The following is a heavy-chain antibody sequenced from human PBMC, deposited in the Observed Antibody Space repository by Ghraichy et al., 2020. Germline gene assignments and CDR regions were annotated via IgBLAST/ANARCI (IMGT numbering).Heavy chain of an antibody. CDR2: ITGRSDTI. CDR3: VKDWGSYGSGINDYFDY. D-gene: IGHD3-10*01. Sequence: GGSLRLSCAGSGFSFSNFAMNWVRQAPGKGLEWVSSITGRSDTIYYADSVKGRFTISRDNSRSTLYVQMSSLRADDTAIYYCVKDWGSYGSGINDYFDYWGQGTLVTVSS. CDR1: GFSFSNFA. V-gene: IGHV3-23*01. J-gene: IGHJ4*02.